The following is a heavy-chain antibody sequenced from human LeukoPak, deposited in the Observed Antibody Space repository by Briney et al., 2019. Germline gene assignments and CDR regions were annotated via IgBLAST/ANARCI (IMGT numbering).Heavy chain of an antibody. J-gene: IGHJ5*02. CDR3: ARDRAALQDWVEFDP. V-gene: IGHV3-66*03. CDR2: IRDRGEA. D-gene: IGHD3/OR15-3a*01. CDR1: GVRDSEYY. Sequence: GGSLRLSCAVSGVRDSEYYMRGVRQAPGKGLEWVGLIRDRGEAFYADFVRGRFAIYRDESENTLYLQMNSLRVEDTAVYFCARDRAALQDWVEFDPWGQGTPVIVSS.